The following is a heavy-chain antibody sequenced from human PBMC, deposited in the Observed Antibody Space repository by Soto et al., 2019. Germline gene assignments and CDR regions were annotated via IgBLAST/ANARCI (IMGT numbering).Heavy chain of an antibody. Sequence: PSETLSLTCTVSGGSISSSSYYWGWIRQPPGKGLEWIGSIYYSGSTYYNPSLKSRVTISVDTSKNQFSLKLSSVTAADTAVYYCARATTVTTIDYWGQGTLVTVS. CDR3: ARATTVTTIDY. J-gene: IGHJ4*02. V-gene: IGHV4-39*01. D-gene: IGHD4-17*01. CDR2: IYYSGST. CDR1: GGSISSSSYY.